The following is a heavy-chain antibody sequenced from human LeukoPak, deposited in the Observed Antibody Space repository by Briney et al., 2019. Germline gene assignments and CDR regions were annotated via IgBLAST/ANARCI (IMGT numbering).Heavy chain of an antibody. CDR3: ARDLRYCSSTSCLNWFDP. V-gene: IGHV4-59*01. Sequence: SETLSLTCTVSGGSISSYYWSWIRQPPGKGLEWIGYIYYSGSTNHNPSLKSRVTISVDTSKNQFSLKLSSVTAADTAVYYCARDLRYCSSTSCLNWFDPWGQGTLVTVSS. J-gene: IGHJ5*02. CDR2: IYYSGST. CDR1: GGSISSYY. D-gene: IGHD2-2*01.